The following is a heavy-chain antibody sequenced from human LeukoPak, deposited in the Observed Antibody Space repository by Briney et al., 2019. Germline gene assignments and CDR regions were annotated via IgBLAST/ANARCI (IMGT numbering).Heavy chain of an antibody. CDR3: ARTGITGTTPDY. CDR1: GGSISTNY. Sequence: SETLSFTCTVSGGSISTNYWSWIRQPPGKGLEWIGYMYYSGSTNYNPSLKSRVTISVHTSKKQFSLKLNSVTAADTAVYYCARTGITGTTPDYWGQGTLVTVSS. J-gene: IGHJ4*02. D-gene: IGHD1-7*01. V-gene: IGHV4-59*01. CDR2: MYYSGST.